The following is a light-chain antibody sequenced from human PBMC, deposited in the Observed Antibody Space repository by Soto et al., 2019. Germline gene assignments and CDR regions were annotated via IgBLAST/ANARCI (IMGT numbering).Light chain of an antibody. Sequence: DIQMTQSPSSLSASVGDRVTIICRASQSISSYLNWYQQKPGKAPKLLIYAASSLQSGVPSRFSGSGSGTDFTLTISSLQPEDFATYYCQQSYSTPPMYTFGQGNKVDIK. CDR2: AAS. CDR1: QSISSY. V-gene: IGKV1-39*01. J-gene: IGKJ2*01. CDR3: QQSYSTPPMYT.